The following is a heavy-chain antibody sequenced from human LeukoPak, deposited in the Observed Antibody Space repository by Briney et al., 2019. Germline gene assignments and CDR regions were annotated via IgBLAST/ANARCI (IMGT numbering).Heavy chain of an antibody. V-gene: IGHV4-61*02. Sequence: SSQTLSLTCTVSGGSISSGSYYWSWIRQPAGKGLEWIGRIYTSGSTNYNPSLKSRVTISVDTSKNQFSLKLSSVTAADTAVYYCARGRWPIAAAGIVRYYYYYMDVWGKGTTVTVSS. CDR1: GGSISSGSYY. CDR2: IYTSGST. D-gene: IGHD6-13*01. CDR3: ARGRWPIAAAGIVRYYYYYMDV. J-gene: IGHJ6*03.